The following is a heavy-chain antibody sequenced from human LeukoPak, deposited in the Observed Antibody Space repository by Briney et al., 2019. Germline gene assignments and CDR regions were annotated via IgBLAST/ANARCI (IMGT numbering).Heavy chain of an antibody. CDR2: INPSGGIP. V-gene: IGHV1-46*01. J-gene: IGHJ4*02. Sequence: ASVNVSCKASGYTFTNYYIHWVRQAPAQGLEWMGIINPSGGIPSYAPNFQGRVTMSRDTSTNTVYMELSSLTSEDTAVYYCARRGSCFGSSCSLDYWGQGTLVTVSS. D-gene: IGHD6-13*01. CDR1: GYTFTNYY. CDR3: ARRGSCFGSSCSLDY.